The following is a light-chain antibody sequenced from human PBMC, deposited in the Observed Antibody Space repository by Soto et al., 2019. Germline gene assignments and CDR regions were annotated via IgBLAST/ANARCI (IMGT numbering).Light chain of an antibody. CDR2: WAS. CDR3: QQYYSTPYS. J-gene: IGKJ2*03. V-gene: IGKV4-1*01. CDR1: QSILSSSNNKNY. Sequence: DIVMTQSPDSLAVSLGERATINCKSSQSILSSSNNKNYLAWYQQKPGLPPRLLIYWASTRESGVPDRFSGRGSGTDFTLTITSLQAEDVAVYYCQQYYSTPYSFGQGTKLEIK.